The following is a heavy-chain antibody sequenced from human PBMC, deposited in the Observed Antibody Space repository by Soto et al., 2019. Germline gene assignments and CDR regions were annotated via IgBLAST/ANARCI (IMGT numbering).Heavy chain of an antibody. CDR1: GGTFSSYA. CDR2: IIPIFGTA. Sequence: QVQLVQSGAEVKKPGSSVKVSCKASGGTFSSYAISWVRQAPGQGLEWMGGIIPIFGTANYAQKFQGRVTITADESTGTAYMELSSLRSEDTAVYYCARADCTNGVCYPYYYYGMDVWGQGTTVTVSS. D-gene: IGHD2-8*01. CDR3: ARADCTNGVCYPYYYYGMDV. V-gene: IGHV1-69*01. J-gene: IGHJ6*02.